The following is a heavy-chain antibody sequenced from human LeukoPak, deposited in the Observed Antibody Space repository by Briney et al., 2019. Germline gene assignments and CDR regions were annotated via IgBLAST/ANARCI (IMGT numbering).Heavy chain of an antibody. CDR2: IYYTGTT. Sequence: SETLSLTCTVSGVSISNYYWSWIRQPPGKALEWIGYIYYTGTTKYNPSLKSRATISLDTSKNQFSLKLTSVAAADTALFFCARGYDIDVWGQGTTVTVSS. J-gene: IGHJ6*02. V-gene: IGHV4-59*01. CDR3: ARGYDIDV. CDR1: GVSISNYY.